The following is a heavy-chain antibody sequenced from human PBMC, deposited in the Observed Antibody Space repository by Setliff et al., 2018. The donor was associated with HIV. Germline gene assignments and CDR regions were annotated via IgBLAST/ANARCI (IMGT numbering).Heavy chain of an antibody. J-gene: IGHJ4*02. D-gene: IGHD1-26*01. V-gene: IGHV4-34*01. Sequence: NPSETLSLTCAVYGGSFSGYYWSWIRQPPGKGLEWIGEINHSGSTNYNMSLWSRVTISLDASRNQFSLELISVTAADTAVYYCAGGPGTTSIDYWAQGTLVTVSP. CDR3: AGGPGTTSIDY. CDR2: INHSGST. CDR1: GGSFSGYY.